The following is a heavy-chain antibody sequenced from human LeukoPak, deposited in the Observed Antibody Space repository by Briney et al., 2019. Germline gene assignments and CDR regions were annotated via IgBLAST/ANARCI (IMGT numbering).Heavy chain of an antibody. D-gene: IGHD2-2*01. CDR3: ARDGGFVPAANNWFDP. CDR1: GYPFTSYG. V-gene: IGHV1-2*02. Sequence: GASVKVSCKASGYPFTSYGISWVRQAPGQGLEWMGWINPNSGGTNYAQKFQGRVTMTRDTSISTAYMELSRLRSDDTAVYYCARDGGFVPAANNWFDPWGQGTLVTVSS. J-gene: IGHJ5*02. CDR2: INPNSGGT.